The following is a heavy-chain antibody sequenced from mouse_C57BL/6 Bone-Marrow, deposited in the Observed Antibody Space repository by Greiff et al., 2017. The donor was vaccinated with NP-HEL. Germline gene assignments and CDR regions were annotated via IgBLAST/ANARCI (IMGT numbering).Heavy chain of an antibody. Sequence: QVQLQQSGPELVKPGASVKISCKASGYAFSSSWMNWVKQRPGKGLEWIGRIYPGDGDTNYNGKFKGKATLTADKSSSTAYMQLSSLTSEDSAVYFCVRGGWLPHYYAMDYWGQGTSVTVSS. D-gene: IGHD2-3*01. CDR2: IYPGDGDT. CDR1: GYAFSSSW. V-gene: IGHV1-82*01. J-gene: IGHJ4*01. CDR3: VRGGWLPHYYAMDY.